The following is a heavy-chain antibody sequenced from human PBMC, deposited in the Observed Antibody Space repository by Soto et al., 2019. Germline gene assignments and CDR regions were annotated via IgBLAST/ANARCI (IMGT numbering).Heavy chain of an antibody. J-gene: IGHJ3*01. CDR3: ARVCGGGCGNAFDV. V-gene: IGHV3-33*05. D-gene: IGHD2-21*02. CDR2: ISFDSRDK. Sequence: QVQLVESGGGVVQPGRSLRLSCAASGFTFSAYGIHWVRQAPGKGLEWVATISFDSRDKLYVDSMNGRLTISRENSRNTVYLPMDSLSAEDTAVYHCARVCGGGCGNAFDVWGQGTVVAVSP. CDR1: GFTFSAYG.